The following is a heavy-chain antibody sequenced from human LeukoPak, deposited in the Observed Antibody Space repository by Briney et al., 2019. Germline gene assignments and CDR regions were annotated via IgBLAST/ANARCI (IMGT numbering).Heavy chain of an antibody. CDR3: AKDGGPWVSAHWGDS. Sequence: PGRSLKLSCAASGFVFSSHTMGWVRHAPWKGLEWVSTITTSDGNTYYADSVKGRFTVSRDNSKNTLYLQMNSLRAEDTAVYYCAKDGGPWVSAHWGDSWGRGTLVTVSS. CDR1: GFVFSSHT. J-gene: IGHJ4*02. CDR2: ITTSDGNT. D-gene: IGHD7-27*01. V-gene: IGHV3-23*01.